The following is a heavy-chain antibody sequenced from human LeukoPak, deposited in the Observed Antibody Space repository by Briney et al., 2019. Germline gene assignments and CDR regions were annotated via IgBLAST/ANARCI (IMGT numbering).Heavy chain of an antibody. Sequence: SVKVSCKASGYTFTSYAISWVRQAPGQGLEWMGGIIPIFGTANYAQKFQGRVTITTDESTSTAYMELSSLRSEDTAVYYCARGDSSGWYGKNYYYMDVWGKGTTVTVSS. J-gene: IGHJ6*03. CDR2: IIPIFGTA. CDR3: ARGDSSGWYGKNYYYMDV. CDR1: GYTFTSYA. D-gene: IGHD6-19*01. V-gene: IGHV1-69*05.